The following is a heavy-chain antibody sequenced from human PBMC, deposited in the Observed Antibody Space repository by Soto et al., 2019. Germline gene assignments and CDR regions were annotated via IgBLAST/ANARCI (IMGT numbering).Heavy chain of an antibody. V-gene: IGHV4-31*03. J-gene: IGHJ5*02. Sequence: QVQLQESGPALVKPSQPLSLTCTVSGDSISGRSYWNWIRHQPGKGLSWSGYIYHTGTTQYNPSLEIRLTISVATAKKQFLRNLKSVTAAVTAVSYCVRGRFSTTWSRLDPLGSWGEGTMVNVS. CDR2: IYHTGTT. D-gene: IGHD2-2*01. CDR3: VRGRFSTTWSRLDPLGS. CDR1: GDSISGRSY.